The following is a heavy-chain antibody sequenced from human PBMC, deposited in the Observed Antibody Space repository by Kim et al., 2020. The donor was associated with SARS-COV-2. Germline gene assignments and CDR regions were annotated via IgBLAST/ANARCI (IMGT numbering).Heavy chain of an antibody. J-gene: IGHJ3*02. Sequence: GESLKISCKGSGYSFTSYWISWVRQMPGKGLEWMGRIDPSDSYTNYSPSFQGHVTISVDKSISTAYLQWSSLKASDTAMYYCARRYSSSWPDAFDIWGQGTMVTVSS. CDR2: IDPSDSYT. CDR1: GYSFTSYW. D-gene: IGHD6-13*01. CDR3: ARRYSSSWPDAFDI. V-gene: IGHV5-10-1*01.